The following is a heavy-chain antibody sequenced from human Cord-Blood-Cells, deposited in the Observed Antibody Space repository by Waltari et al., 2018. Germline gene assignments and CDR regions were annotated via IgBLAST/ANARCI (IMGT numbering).Heavy chain of an antibody. Sequence: EVQLVESGGDLIQPGGSLRLSCAASGFTASSNYMSWVRQAPGQGLEWVSVIFSGGSTYYADSVKGRFTISRDNSKNTLYLQMNSLRAEDTAVYYCASYSYSSSSDYWGQGTLVTVSS. CDR2: IFSGGST. CDR3: ASYSYSSSSDY. J-gene: IGHJ4*02. CDR1: GFTASSNY. V-gene: IGHV3-53*01. D-gene: IGHD6-6*01.